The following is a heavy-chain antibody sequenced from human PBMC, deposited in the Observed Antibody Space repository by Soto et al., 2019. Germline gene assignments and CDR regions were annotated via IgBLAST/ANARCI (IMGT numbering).Heavy chain of an antibody. CDR1: GFSLSTSGVG. J-gene: IGHJ4*02. V-gene: IGHV2-5*02. D-gene: IGHD2-21*01. CDR3: AHRVIAGITYYVDS. CDR2: IYWDDDK. Sequence: QITLKESGPTLVKPTQPLTLTCTFSGFSLSTSGVGVGWIRQPPGKALEWLTFIYWDDDKRNTPFLKSRLPLTKDTSKNQVVLTMTNMDPVDTATYYCAHRVIAGITYYVDSLGQGTLDTVSS.